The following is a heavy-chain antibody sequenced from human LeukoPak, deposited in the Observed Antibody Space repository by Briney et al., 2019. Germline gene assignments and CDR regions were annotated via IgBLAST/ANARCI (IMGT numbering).Heavy chain of an antibody. CDR2: IYHSGST. CDR1: GYSISSGYY. V-gene: IGHV4-38-2*02. Sequence: SETLSLTCTVSGYSISSGYYWGWIRQPPGKGLEWIGSIYHSGSTFYNPSLKSRVTISVDTSKNQFSLKLSSVTAADTAVYYCARELKEYYYDSSDSGYYYYYYMDVWGKGTTVTVSS. CDR3: ARELKEYYYDSSDSGYYYYYYMDV. D-gene: IGHD3-22*01. J-gene: IGHJ6*03.